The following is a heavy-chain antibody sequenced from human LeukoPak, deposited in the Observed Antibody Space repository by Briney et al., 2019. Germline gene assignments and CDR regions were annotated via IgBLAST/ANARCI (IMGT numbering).Heavy chain of an antibody. V-gene: IGHV3-53*01. CDR2: IYSGGST. CDR1: GFIVSSNF. D-gene: IGHD3-22*01. J-gene: IGHJ3*02. Sequence: GGSLRLSCAASGFIVSSNFMTWFRQAPGKGLEWVSVIYSGGSTYYADSVKGRFTISRDSSKNTLYLQMNSLRPEDTALYYCARVKYHDSTGYSDAFDIWGQGTMVTVSS. CDR3: ARVKYHDSTGYSDAFDI.